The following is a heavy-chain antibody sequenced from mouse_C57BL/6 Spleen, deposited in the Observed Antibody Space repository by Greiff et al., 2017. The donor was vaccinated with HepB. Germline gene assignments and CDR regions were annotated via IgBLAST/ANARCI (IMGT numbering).Heavy chain of an antibody. J-gene: IGHJ3*01. D-gene: IGHD2-2*01. Sequence: EVMLVESGGDLVKPGGSLKLSCAASGFTFSSYGLSCVRQTPDKRLEWVATISSGGSYTYYPASVKGRSTISRDNAKNTLYLQMSSLKSEDTAMYDCARQGLLCLRGFAYWGHGTLATVSA. CDR3: ARQGLLCLRGFAY. V-gene: IGHV5-6*01. CDR1: GFTFSSYG. CDR2: ISSGGSYT.